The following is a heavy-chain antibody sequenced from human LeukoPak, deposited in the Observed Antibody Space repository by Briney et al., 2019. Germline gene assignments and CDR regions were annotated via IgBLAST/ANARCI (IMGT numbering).Heavy chain of an antibody. CDR3: ARDLTMVRGVIRYYFDY. Sequence: ASVKVSCKASGYTFTSYGISWVRQAPGQGLEWMGWISAYNGNTNYAQKLQGRVTMTTDTSTSTAYMELRSLRSDDRAVYYCARDLTMVRGVIRYYFDYWGQGTLVTVSS. CDR2: ISAYNGNT. CDR1: GYTFTSYG. D-gene: IGHD3-10*01. V-gene: IGHV1-18*04. J-gene: IGHJ4*02.